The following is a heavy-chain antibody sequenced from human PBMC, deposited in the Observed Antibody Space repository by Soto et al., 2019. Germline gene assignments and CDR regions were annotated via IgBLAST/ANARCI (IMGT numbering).Heavy chain of an antibody. J-gene: IGHJ4*02. CDR2: INSGGST. D-gene: IGHD6-19*01. CDR1: GFTVSSNY. V-gene: IGHV3-53*01. Sequence: EVQLVESGGGLIQPGGSLGLSCAASGFTVSSNYVTWVRQAPGKGLEWVSLINSGGSTYYADSVKGRFIISRENSKNTVYLQMNSLRADDTAMYYCARDIRLGPAEAGKWGQGTLVTVSS. CDR3: ARDIRLGPAEAGK.